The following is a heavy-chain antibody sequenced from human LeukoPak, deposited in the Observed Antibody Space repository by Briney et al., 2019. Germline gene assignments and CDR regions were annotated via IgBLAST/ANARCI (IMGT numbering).Heavy chain of an antibody. V-gene: IGHV4-38-2*02. J-gene: IGHJ4*02. CDR3: ARGGMVTGYFDY. D-gene: IGHD4-23*01. CDR1: GDSISSGNY. CDR2: IFHTGST. Sequence: SSETLSLTCTVSGDSISSGNYWGWIRQPPGKGLEWIGSIFHTGSTYFNLSLKSRVTISVDTSKNQFSLRLSSVTAADTAVYYCARGGMVTGYFDYWGQGTLVTVSS.